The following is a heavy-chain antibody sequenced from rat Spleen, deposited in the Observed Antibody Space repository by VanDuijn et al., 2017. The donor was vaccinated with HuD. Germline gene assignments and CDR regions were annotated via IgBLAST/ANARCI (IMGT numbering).Heavy chain of an antibody. J-gene: IGHJ2*01. CDR3: ARLATDYFDY. CDR1: GFTFSDYY. D-gene: IGHD3-4*01. CDR2: ISYDGSST. Sequence: EVQLVESGGGLVQPGRSLKLSCAASGFTFSDYYMAWVRQAPTKGLEWVATISYDGSSTYYRDSVKGRFTISRDNAKSTLYLQMDSLRSEDTATYYCARLATDYFDYWGQGVMLTVSS. V-gene: IGHV5-7*01.